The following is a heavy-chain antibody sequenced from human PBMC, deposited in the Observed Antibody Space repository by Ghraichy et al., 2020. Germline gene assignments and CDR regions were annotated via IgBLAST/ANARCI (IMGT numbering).Heavy chain of an antibody. J-gene: IGHJ3*01. V-gene: IGHV3-21*06. CDR1: GFTFSSYS. Sequence: GESLNISCAASGFTFSSYSMNWVRQAPGEGLEWVSSISSSGTYIYYADSVKGRFTVSRDNARNLLYLQMNSLRAEDTALYYCAREPRGGSSVTTRDVFDFWGQGTMVTVSS. CDR2: ISSSGTYI. D-gene: IGHD1-26*01. CDR3: AREPRGGSSVTTRDVFDF.